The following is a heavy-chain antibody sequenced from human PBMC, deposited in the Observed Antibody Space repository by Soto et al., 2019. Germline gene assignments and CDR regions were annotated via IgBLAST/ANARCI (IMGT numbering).Heavy chain of an antibody. D-gene: IGHD3-9*01. J-gene: IGHJ4*02. CDR2: IKSKTDGWTT. Sequence: EVQLVESGGGLVKPGGSLRLSCAASGFTFSNAWMSWVRQAPGKGLEWVGRIKSKTDGWTTDYAAPVKGRFTISSDDLKKEVYLEMSSLKTEHTAVYYCSDWLYGGTVRYWGQGTL. V-gene: IGHV3-15*01. CDR3: SDWLYGGTVRY. CDR1: GFTFSNAW.